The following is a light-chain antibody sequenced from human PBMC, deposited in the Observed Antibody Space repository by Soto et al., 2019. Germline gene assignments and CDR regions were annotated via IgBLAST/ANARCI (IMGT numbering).Light chain of an antibody. V-gene: IGKV4-1*01. CDR3: QQYVSSPWA. CDR1: QSVVFASSDRNY. J-gene: IGKJ1*01. Sequence: DIVMTQSPDSLAVSLGERATINCRSSQSVVFASSDRNYLAWYQQRPGQPPKLLVSWASKRESGVPDRFSGSGSGTDFTLTISSLQAEDVAVYYCQQYVSSPWAFGQGTKVDIK. CDR2: WAS.